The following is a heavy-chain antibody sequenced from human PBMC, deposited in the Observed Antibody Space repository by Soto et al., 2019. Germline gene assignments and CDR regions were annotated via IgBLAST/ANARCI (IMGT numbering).Heavy chain of an antibody. Sequence: HPGGSLRLSCVASGFTFSDYSMVWVRQSPGKGLEWISYIFVTSTIIYYADSVKGRFTVSRDNAQNSLSLQMNSLRAEDTAVYYCARSSGGSGKLWNYYGMDVWGQGTTVTVSS. V-gene: IGHV3-48*04. D-gene: IGHD3-10*01. CDR2: IFVTSTII. CDR3: ARSSGGSGKLWNYYGMDV. J-gene: IGHJ6*02. CDR1: GFTFSDYS.